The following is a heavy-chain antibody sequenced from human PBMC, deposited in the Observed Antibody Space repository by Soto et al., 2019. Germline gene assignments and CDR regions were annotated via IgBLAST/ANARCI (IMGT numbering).Heavy chain of an antibody. J-gene: IGHJ4*02. D-gene: IGHD3-22*01. V-gene: IGHV3-30*18. Sequence: GGSLRLSCAASGFTFSSYGMHWVRQAPGKGLEWVAVISYDGSNKYYTDSVKGRFTISRDNSKNTLYLQMNSLRAEDTAVYYCAKDQGSSGYGPLDYWGQGTLVTVSS. CDR1: GFTFSSYG. CDR2: ISYDGSNK. CDR3: AKDQGSSGYGPLDY.